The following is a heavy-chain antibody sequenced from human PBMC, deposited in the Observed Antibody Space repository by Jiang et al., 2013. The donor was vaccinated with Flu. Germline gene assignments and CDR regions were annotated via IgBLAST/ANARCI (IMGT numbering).Heavy chain of an antibody. CDR1: A. CDR3: ARFYCSGGSCYSGKRDEGAFDI. V-gene: IGHV7-4-1*02. CDR2: INTNTGNP. D-gene: IGHD2-15*01. Sequence: AMNWVRQAPGQGLEWMGWINTNTGNPTYAQGFTGRFVFFLDTSVSTAYLQISSLKAEDTAVYYCARFYCSGGSCYSGKRDEGAFDIWGQGTMVTVSS. J-gene: IGHJ3*02.